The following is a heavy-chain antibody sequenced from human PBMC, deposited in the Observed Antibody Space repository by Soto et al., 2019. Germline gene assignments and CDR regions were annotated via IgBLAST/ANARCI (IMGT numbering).Heavy chain of an antibody. CDR1: GFTVSNYG. Sequence: QVQLVESGGGVVQPGQSLRLSCAASGFTVSNYGMHWVRQAPGKGLEWVAVIWKDGNNKYYRDSVKGRFTISRDNSKNTLELQMSSQRGEDTAVYYCARGDAWTDEAFDIWGQGTMVTVSS. V-gene: IGHV3-33*01. J-gene: IGHJ3*02. D-gene: IGHD5-12*01. CDR3: ARGDAWTDEAFDI. CDR2: IWKDGNNK.